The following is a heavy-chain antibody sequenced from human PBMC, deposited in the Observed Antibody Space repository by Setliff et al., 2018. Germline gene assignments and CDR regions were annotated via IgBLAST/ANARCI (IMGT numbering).Heavy chain of an antibody. V-gene: IGHV1-24*01. Sequence: ASVKVSCKVSGYTLTELSMHWVRQAPGKGLEWMGGFDPEDGETIYAQKFQGRVTMTEDTSTDTAYMELSSLRSEDTAVYYCATNSGGDTIDAFDIWGQGTMVTVSS. CDR3: ATNSGGDTIDAFDI. J-gene: IGHJ3*02. CDR2: FDPEDGET. CDR1: GYTLTELS. D-gene: IGHD2-21*02.